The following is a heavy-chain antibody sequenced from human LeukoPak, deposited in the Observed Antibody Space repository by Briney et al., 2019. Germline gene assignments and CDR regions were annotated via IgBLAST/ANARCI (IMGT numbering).Heavy chain of an antibody. J-gene: IGHJ6*03. V-gene: IGHV3-7*01. D-gene: IGHD1-26*01. Sequence: GRSLRLSCAASGFTFSSYWMSWVRQAPGKGLEWVANIRQDGSEKYYVDSVKGRFTISRDNAKNSLYLQMNSLRAEDTAVYYCARGGLLAYYYYYMDVWGKGTTVTVSS. CDR1: GFTFSSYW. CDR3: ARGGLLAYYYYYMDV. CDR2: IRQDGSEK.